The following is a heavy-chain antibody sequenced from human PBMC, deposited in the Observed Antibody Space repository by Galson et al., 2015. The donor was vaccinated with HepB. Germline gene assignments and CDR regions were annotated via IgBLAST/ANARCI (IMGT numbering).Heavy chain of an antibody. Sequence: SLRLSCAASGFTFSNYGIHWVRQAPGKGLEWVACISSSSSYIYYADSVKGRFTVSRDNAKNSLYLQMNSLRAEDTAVYYCARDPGGEYFDYWGQGTLVTVSS. CDR1: GFTFSNYG. CDR3: ARDPGGEYFDY. J-gene: IGHJ4*02. D-gene: IGHD6-25*01. CDR2: ISSSSSYI. V-gene: IGHV3-21*01.